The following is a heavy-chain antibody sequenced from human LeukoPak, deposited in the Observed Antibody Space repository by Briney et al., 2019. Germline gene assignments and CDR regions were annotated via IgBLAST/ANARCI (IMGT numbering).Heavy chain of an antibody. Sequence: GGSLRLSCAASGFTFSSYEMNWVRQAPGKGLEWVSYISRSGTTIYYADSVKGRFTISRDNAKNSLYMQMNSLRAEDTAVYRCARIPMGVQIFDYWGQGTLVTVSS. CDR3: ARIPMGVQIFDY. V-gene: IGHV3-48*03. D-gene: IGHD1-26*01. CDR2: ISRSGTTI. J-gene: IGHJ4*02. CDR1: GFTFSSYE.